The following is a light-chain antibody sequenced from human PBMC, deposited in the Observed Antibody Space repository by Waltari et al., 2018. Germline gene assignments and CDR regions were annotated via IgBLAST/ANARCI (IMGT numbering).Light chain of an antibody. J-gene: IGLJ2*01. CDR3: ASWDDSLGGVI. CDR2: KNS. CDR1: RYNIGTRC. V-gene: IGLV1-47*01. Sequence: QSVLSQPPSASGTPGQRVTLSCSGNRYNIGTRCVYWYSQLPGMAPKLLIYKNSQRPSGVPDRISGSKSGTSASLAISGLRSEDEADYYCASWDDSLGGVIFGGGTKVTVL.